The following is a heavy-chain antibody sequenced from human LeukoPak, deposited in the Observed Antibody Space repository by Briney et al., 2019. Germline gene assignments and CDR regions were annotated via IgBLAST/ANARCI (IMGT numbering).Heavy chain of an antibody. D-gene: IGHD3-22*01. V-gene: IGHV1-69*06. J-gene: IGHJ3*02. CDR2: IIPIFGTA. CDR3: AREDSSGYLNAFDI. Sequence: SVTVSCKASGGTFSSYAISWVRQAPGQGLEWMGGIIPIFGTANYAQKFQGRVTITADKSTSTAYMELSSLRSEDTAVYYCAREDSSGYLNAFDIWGQGTMVTVSS. CDR1: GGTFSSYA.